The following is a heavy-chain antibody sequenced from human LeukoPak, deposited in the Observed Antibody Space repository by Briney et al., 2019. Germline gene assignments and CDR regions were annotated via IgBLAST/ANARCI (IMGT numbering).Heavy chain of an antibody. J-gene: IGHJ4*02. CDR2: ISYDGSKK. Sequence: GGSLRLSCGASGFTFSSYGMHWVRQAPGKGLGWVAVISYDGSKKYYGDSVKGRFTISRDNSENRLYLQLNSLRPEDTAVYYCAKERGTTTWLDYWGQGILVTVSS. CDR1: GFTFSSYG. CDR3: AKERGTTTWLDY. D-gene: IGHD2-2*01. V-gene: IGHV3-30*18.